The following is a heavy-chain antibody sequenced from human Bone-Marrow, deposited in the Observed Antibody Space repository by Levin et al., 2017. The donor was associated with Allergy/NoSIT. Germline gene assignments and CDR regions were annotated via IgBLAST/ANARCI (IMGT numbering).Heavy chain of an antibody. J-gene: IGHJ4*02. D-gene: IGHD5/OR15-5a*01. CDR1: GDSISRYY. CDR3: AGAFSVYDPLDY. CDR2: SFYSGIT. V-gene: IGHV4-59*01. Sequence: SETLSLTCTVSGDSISRYYWTWIRQPPGKGLEWIGYSFYSGITNYSPSLKSRVSISIDMSKNQFSLTLNSVTAADTAGYFCAGAFSVYDPLDYWGQGTLVSVSS.